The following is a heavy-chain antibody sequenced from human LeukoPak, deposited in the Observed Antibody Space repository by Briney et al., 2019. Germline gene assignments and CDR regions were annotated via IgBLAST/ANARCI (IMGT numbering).Heavy chain of an antibody. CDR2: IYSDNT. CDR1: GFTVSSNS. D-gene: IGHD6-6*01. J-gene: IGHJ4*02. CDR3: ARDPRGGGSSSGY. V-gene: IGHV3-53*01. Sequence: PGGSLRLSCTVSGFTVSSNSMSWVRQAPGKGLEWVSFIYSDNTHYSDSVKGRFTISRDNSKNTLYLQMNSLRAEDTAVYYCARDPRGGGSSSGYWGQGTLVTVSS.